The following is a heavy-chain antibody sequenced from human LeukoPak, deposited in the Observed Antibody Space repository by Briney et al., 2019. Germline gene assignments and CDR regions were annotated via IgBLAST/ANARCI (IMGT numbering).Heavy chain of an antibody. J-gene: IGHJ4*02. CDR1: GFTFSDYY. Sequence: GGSLRLSCAASGFTFSDYYMSWIRQAPGKGLEWVSYISSSGSTIYYADSVKGRFTISRDNAKNSLYLQMNSLRAEDTVVYYCARDYYGSGSYGYYFDYWGQGTLVTVSS. CDR2: ISSSGSTI. CDR3: ARDYYGSGSYGYYFDY. D-gene: IGHD3-10*01. V-gene: IGHV3-11*04.